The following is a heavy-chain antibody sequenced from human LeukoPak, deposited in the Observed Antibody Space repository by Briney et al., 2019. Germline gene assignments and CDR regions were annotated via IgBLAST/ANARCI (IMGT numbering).Heavy chain of an antibody. V-gene: IGHV3-33*01. J-gene: IGHJ3*02. CDR3: ARGADHYGSGIYYHPFDI. D-gene: IGHD3-10*01. CDR2: IWLDGSNK. Sequence: AGSLRLSCAASGFTFSNYDIHWVRQAPGKGLEWVAGIWLDGSNKFNADSMKGRRTICRDNSKNTLYLQMNSLRGEDTAVYFCARGADHYGSGIYYHPFDIRGQGTKVTVSS. CDR1: GFTFSNYD.